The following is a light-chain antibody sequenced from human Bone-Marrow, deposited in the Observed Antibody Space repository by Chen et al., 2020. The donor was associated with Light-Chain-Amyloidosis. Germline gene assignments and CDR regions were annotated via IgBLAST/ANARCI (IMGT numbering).Light chain of an antibody. CDR1: QSVLYSSNNNNY. J-gene: IGKJ5*01. CDR3: QQYYSTPIT. V-gene: IGKV4-1*01. CDR2: WAS. Sequence: DIVMTQSTDSLAVSLGERATINCKSSQSVLYSSNNNNYLAWYQHKPGHPPKLLIYWASTRQFGVPDRFSGSGSGTDFTLTISSLQAEDVAVYYCQQYYSTPITFGQGTRLEIK.